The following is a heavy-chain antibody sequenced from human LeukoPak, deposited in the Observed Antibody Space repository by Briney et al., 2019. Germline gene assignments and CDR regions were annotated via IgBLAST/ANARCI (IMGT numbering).Heavy chain of an antibody. D-gene: IGHD6-25*01. V-gene: IGHV3-7*01. CDR3: TRNRGLDV. Sequence: HPGGSLRLSCAASGFTFSSFWMSWVRQAPGKGLEWVDNIKPEGSEKYYVDSVKGRFTISRDNAKNSLYLQMNSLRAEDTAVYYCTRNRGLDVWGQGTTVTVSS. CDR2: IKPEGSEK. CDR1: GFTFSSFW. J-gene: IGHJ6*02.